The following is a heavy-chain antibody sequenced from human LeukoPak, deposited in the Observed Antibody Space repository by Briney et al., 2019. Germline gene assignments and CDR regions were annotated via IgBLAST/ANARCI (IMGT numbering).Heavy chain of an antibody. V-gene: IGHV4-39*01. Sequence: PSETLSLTCTVSGGSISSSSYYWGWIRQPPGKGLEWIGGIYYSGGTYYNPSLKSRVTISVATSKNQFSLKLSSVTAADTAVYYCARHAGFYGTYFDYWGQGTLVTVPS. CDR3: ARHAGFYGTYFDY. J-gene: IGHJ4*02. D-gene: IGHD3-10*01. CDR1: GGSISSSSYY. CDR2: IYYSGGT.